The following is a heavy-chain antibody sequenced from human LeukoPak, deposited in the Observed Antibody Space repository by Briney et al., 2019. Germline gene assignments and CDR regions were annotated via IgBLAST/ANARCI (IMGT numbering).Heavy chain of an antibody. CDR2: IWYDGSNK. V-gene: IGHV3-33*01. CDR1: GFTFSSYG. J-gene: IGHJ4*02. D-gene: IGHD5-12*01. Sequence: GGSLRLSCAASGFTFSSYGMHWVRQAPGKGLEWVAVIWYDGSNKYYADSVKGRFTISRDNSKNTLYLQMNSLRAEDTAVYYCARSDSGYGHLDYWGQGTLVTVSP. CDR3: ARSDSGYGHLDY.